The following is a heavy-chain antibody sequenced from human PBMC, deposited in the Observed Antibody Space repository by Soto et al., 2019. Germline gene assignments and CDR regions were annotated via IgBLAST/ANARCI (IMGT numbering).Heavy chain of an antibody. CDR1: GFTVSDHY. J-gene: IGHJ4*02. CDR2: IYPGGNP. D-gene: IGHD2-21*01. V-gene: IGHV3-66*01. Sequence: DVQVVESGGGLVQPGGSLRLSCTVSGFTVSDHYMSWVRQAPGKGLEWVSVIYPGGNPYYPASVKGRFTISRDDSRNTLHLQMNNLRVEDTAVYYCARPTDPVCGGECYSCPLDYWGQGSLVTVSP. CDR3: ARPTDPVCGGECYSCPLDY.